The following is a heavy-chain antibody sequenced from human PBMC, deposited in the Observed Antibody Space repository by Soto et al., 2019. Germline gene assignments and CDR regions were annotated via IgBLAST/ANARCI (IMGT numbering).Heavy chain of an antibody. J-gene: IGHJ4*02. CDR1: GGSISNHY. CDR2: IYYNGNT. D-gene: IGHD5-12*01. Sequence: VQLLESGPGLVKPSETLSLTCSVSGGSISNHYWSWIRQPPGKGLEWIGYIYYNGNTNYNPSLKSRVTMSVDTSRNQISLKLTTVTAADTAVYYCTRATWYSEYWGQGTLVTVSS. CDR3: TRATWYSEY. V-gene: IGHV4-59*11.